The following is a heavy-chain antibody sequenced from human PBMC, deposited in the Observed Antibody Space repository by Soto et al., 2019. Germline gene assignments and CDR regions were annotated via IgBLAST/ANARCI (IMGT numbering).Heavy chain of an antibody. CDR2: ISNNGDTA. J-gene: IGHJ4*02. CDR3: AKSRVFIGAIVTLLDS. Sequence: EVQLLESGGGLVQPGGSLTLSCATSGFTFSSYAMVWVSQAAEKGLEWVASISNNGDTAYYADSVKGRFTISRGNSENTLYLQMNGLRADVTALYFCAKSRVFIGAIVTLLDSWGQGTQVTVSS. D-gene: IGHD3-16*02. V-gene: IGHV3-23*01. CDR1: GFTFSSYA.